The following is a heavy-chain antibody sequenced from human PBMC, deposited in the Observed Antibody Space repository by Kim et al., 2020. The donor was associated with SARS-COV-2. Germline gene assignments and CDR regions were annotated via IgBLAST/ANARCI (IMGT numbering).Heavy chain of an antibody. Sequence: GESLKISCEGSGYNFTNYWIGWVRQLPGKGLEWMGITYTGDSGSRYRPPFEGQVNISADRSINTAYLQWRSLKASDSAMYYCARGAFCTNTTCAMGWFDPWGQGTLVTVSS. CDR3: ARGAFCTNTTCAMGWFDP. V-gene: IGHV5-51*01. CDR1: GYNFTNYW. J-gene: IGHJ5*02. CDR2: TYTGDSGS. D-gene: IGHD3-16*01.